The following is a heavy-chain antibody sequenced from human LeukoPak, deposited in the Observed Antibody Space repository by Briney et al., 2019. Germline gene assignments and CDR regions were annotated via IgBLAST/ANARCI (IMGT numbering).Heavy chain of an antibody. CDR1: GFTFSSYG. J-gene: IGHJ4*02. CDR3: AKENPYYYESSEDQGY. CDR2: IRYDGSNK. D-gene: IGHD3-22*01. Sequence: PGGSLRLSCAASGFTFSSYGMHWVRQAPGKGLEWVAFIRYDGSNKYYADSVKGRFTISRDNSKNTLYLQMNSLRAEDTAVYYCAKENPYYYESSEDQGYWGQGSLVTVSS. V-gene: IGHV3-30*02.